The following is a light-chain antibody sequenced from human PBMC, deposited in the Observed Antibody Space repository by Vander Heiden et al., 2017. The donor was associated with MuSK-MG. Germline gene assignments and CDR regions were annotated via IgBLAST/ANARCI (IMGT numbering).Light chain of an antibody. CDR1: QSLVYSDGNSY. J-gene: IGKJ1*01. Sequence: DVVLTQSPLSLPVTLGQPASISCRSSQSLVYSDGNSYLNWFHQRPGQSPRRLSYTVSNRDAGVPDRFSGSGSGTDFTLKISRVEAEDVGVYYCMQGTHWPPTFGQGTKVEIK. CDR2: TVS. CDR3: MQGTHWPPT. V-gene: IGKV2-30*01.